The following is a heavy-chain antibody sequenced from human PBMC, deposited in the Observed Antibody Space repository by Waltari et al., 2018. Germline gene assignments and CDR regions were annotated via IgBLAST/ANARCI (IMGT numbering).Heavy chain of an antibody. J-gene: IGHJ4*02. CDR2: IRKKAFGATT. V-gene: IGHV3-49*04. Sequence: ESGGGLVQPGRSLRLSCDTSGFSLGDYGMTWVRQAPQKRLEWVGYIRKKAFGATTEFAASVKGRFSLSRDDSKGSIYLQINSLTADDTAIYYCTSDIAAAGFDYWGQGISVTVSS. CDR3: TSDIAAAGFDY. D-gene: IGHD6-13*01. CDR1: GFSLGDYG.